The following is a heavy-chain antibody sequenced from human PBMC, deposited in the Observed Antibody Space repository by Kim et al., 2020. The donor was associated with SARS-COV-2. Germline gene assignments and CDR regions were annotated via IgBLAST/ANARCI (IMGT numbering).Heavy chain of an antibody. J-gene: IGHJ6*02. CDR3: ARDGQGYYYYYYGMDV. CDR2: IWYDGSNK. Sequence: GGSLRLSCAASGFTFSSYGMHWVRQAPGKGLEWVAVIWYDGSNKYYADSVKGRFTISRDNSKNTLYLQMNSLRAEDTAVYYCARDGQGYYYYYYGMDVWGQGTTVTVSS. CDR1: GFTFSSYG. V-gene: IGHV3-33*01.